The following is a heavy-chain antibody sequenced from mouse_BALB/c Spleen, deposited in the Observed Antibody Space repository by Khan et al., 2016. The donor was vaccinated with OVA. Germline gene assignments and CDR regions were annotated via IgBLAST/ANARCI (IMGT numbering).Heavy chain of an antibody. J-gene: IGHJ2*01. D-gene: IGHD1-1*01. CDR3: ARDRYYGSPGDYFDY. V-gene: IGHV14-3*02. CDR2: IDPANGNT. CDR1: GFNIKDTY. Sequence: VQLKESGAELVKPGASVKLSCTASGFNIKDTYMHWVKQRPEQGLEWIGRIDPANGNTKYDPKFQGKATITADTSSNTAYLQLSSLTSEDTAVYYCARDRYYGSPGDYFDYWGQGTTLTVSS.